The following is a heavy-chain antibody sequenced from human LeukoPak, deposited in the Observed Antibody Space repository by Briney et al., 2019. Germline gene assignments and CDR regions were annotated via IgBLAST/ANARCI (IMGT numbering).Heavy chain of an antibody. Sequence: ASVKVSCKASGYIFTSYYMYWVRQAPGQGLEWMGIINPSGGSIRYAQKFQGRVTMTRDTSTSTVYMELSSLRSEDTAVYYCARGRNYYDSGGYYYEGDAFDIWGQGTMVTVSS. CDR3: ARGRNYYDSGGYYYEGDAFDI. CDR1: GYIFTSYY. J-gene: IGHJ3*02. V-gene: IGHV1-46*01. CDR2: INPSGGSI. D-gene: IGHD3-22*01.